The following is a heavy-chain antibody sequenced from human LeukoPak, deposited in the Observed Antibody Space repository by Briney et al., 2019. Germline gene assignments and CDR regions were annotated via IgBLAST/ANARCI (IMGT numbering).Heavy chain of an antibody. CDR2: IKQDGSEK. J-gene: IGHJ4*02. D-gene: IGHD3-3*01. CDR3: ARERRDYDFWSGSYFDY. CDR1: GFTFSSYW. V-gene: IGHV3-7*03. Sequence: GGSLRLSCAASGFTFSSYWMSWVRQAPGKGLEWVANIKQDGSEKHYVDSVKGRFTISRDNAKNSLYLQMNSLRAEDTAVYYCARERRDYDFWSGSYFDYWGQGTLVTVSS.